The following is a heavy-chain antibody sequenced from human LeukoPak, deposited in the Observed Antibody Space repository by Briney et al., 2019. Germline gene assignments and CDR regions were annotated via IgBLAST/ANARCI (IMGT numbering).Heavy chain of an antibody. V-gene: IGHV3-66*01. CDR2: IYSGGST. D-gene: IGHD3-16*01. CDR3: ARWGSLNVDY. Sequence: PGGSLRLSCAVSGFTVSSNYMSWVRQAPGKGLEWVSVIYSGGSTYYADSVKGRFSISRDNSKNTLYLQMNSLRAEDTAVYHCARWGSLNVDYWGQGTLVTVSS. J-gene: IGHJ4*02. CDR1: GFTVSSNY.